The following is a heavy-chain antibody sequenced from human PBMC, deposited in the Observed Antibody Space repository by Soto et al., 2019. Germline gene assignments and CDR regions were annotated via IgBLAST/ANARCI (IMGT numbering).Heavy chain of an antibody. V-gene: IGHV4-31*01. J-gene: IGHJ6*02. CDR3: ARDQGGLGDYGV. CDR1: GDSISSGGYY. CDR2: IYYSGST. Sequence: QVHLQESGPGLVRPSQTLSLTCTVSGDSISSGGYYWSWIRQHPGKGLARIGDIYYSGSTYYNPSLKSPVTISVDTSKNQFSLKLGSVTAAATAVYYCARDQGGLGDYGVWGQGTTVTVSS. D-gene: IGHD4-17*01.